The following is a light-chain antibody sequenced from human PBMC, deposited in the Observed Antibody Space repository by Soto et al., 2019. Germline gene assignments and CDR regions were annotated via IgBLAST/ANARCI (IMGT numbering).Light chain of an antibody. J-gene: IGKJ1*01. CDR3: QQYNTFWT. CDR2: DVS. V-gene: IGKV1-5*01. Sequence: DIQMTQSPSTLSASVGDRVTITCRASQSISNWLAWYQQKPGKAPKLLIYDVSSLESGVPSRFSGSGSGTEFTLTISSLQPDAFATYYCQQYNTFWTFGQGTKVEIK. CDR1: QSISNW.